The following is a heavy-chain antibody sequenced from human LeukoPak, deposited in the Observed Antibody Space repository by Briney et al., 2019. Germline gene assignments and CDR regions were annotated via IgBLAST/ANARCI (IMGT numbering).Heavy chain of an antibody. CDR3: ARTDSSSWYGPFRK. CDR1: GYTFTSYY. Sequence: GASVKVSCKASGYTFTSYYMHWVRQAPGQGLEWMGIINPSGGSTSYAQKFQGRVTITRDTSASTAYMELSSLRSEDTAVYYCARTDSSSWYGPFRKWGQGTLATVSS. CDR2: INPSGGST. V-gene: IGHV1-46*01. J-gene: IGHJ4*02. D-gene: IGHD6-13*01.